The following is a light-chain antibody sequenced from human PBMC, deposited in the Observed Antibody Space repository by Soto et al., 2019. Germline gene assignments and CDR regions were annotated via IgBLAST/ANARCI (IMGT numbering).Light chain of an antibody. CDR2: ATS. V-gene: IGKV3-15*01. J-gene: IGKJ1*01. CDR1: QSITSN. CDR3: QQYANWPWT. Sequence: EIVLTQSPATLSVSTGERATLSCRASQSITSNLAWYQQKPGQVPRLLIFATSTRATGIPARFSGSGSGTEFTLTISSPQSEDFAVYYCQQYANWPWTFGQGTKVDIK.